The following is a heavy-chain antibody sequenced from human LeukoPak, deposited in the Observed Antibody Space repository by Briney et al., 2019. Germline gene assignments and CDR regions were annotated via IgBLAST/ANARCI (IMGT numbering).Heavy chain of an antibody. CDR1: GGSISSSSYY. CDR2: IYYSGST. CDR3: AREGTHYDYVWGSYRPVDY. D-gene: IGHD3-16*02. J-gene: IGHJ4*02. Sequence: SETLSLTCTVSGGSISSSSYYWGWIRQPPGKGLEWIGSIYYSGSTYYNPSLKSRVTISVDTSKNQFSLKLSSVTAADTAVYYCAREGTHYDYVWGSYRPVDYWGQGTLVTVSS. V-gene: IGHV4-39*07.